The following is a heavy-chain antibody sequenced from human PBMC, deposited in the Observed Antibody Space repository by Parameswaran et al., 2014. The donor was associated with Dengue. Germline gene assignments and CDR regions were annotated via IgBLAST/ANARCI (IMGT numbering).Heavy chain of an antibody. J-gene: IGHJ5*02. CDR2: IDPSDSYT. Sequence: RWIRQPPGKGLEWMGRIDPSDSYTNYSPSFQGHVTISADKSISTAYLQWSSLKASDTAMYYCVRTMCSGGDCYGGWWFDPWGQGNPGHRLL. D-gene: IGHD2-21*02. V-gene: IGHV5-10-1*01. CDR3: VRTMCSGGDCYGGWWFDP.